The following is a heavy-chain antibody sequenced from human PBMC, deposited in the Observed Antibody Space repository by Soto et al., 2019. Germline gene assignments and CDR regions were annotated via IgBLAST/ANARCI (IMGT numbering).Heavy chain of an antibody. V-gene: IGHV1-69*08. CDR3: ARDHLFDSFDI. CDR1: GGTFSSYT. CDR2: IIPILGTS. J-gene: IGHJ3*02. Sequence: SVKVSCKASGGTFSSYTFSWVRQAPGQGLEWMGRIIPILGTSDYAQKFQGRVTIIADKSTSTTYMELSSLRSEDTAVYYCARDHLFDSFDIWGQGTMVNVSS.